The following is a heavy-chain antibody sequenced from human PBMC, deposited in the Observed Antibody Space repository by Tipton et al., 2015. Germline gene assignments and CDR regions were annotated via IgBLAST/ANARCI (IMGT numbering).Heavy chain of an antibody. CDR3: ARDLSQMWFDP. V-gene: IGHV1-2*02. CDR1: GYSFTSHD. D-gene: IGHD5-24*01. CDR2: MNPHSGGT. Sequence: QLVQSGAEVKKPGASVKVSCKASGYSFTSHDINWVRQATGQGLEWMGRMNPHSGGTNYAQKFQGRVTMTRDTSISTAYMELSRLRSDDTAVYYCARDLSQMWFDPWGQGTLVTVSS. J-gene: IGHJ5*02.